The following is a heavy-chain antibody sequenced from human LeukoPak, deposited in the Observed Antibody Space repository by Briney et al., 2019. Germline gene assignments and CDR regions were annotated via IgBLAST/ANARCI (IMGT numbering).Heavy chain of an antibody. CDR2: IYTGDRT. CDR3: ARQRDGYNSDPFDI. J-gene: IGHJ3*02. CDR1: GFSLSSNY. V-gene: IGHV3-66*02. Sequence: HPGGSLRPSCAPSGFSLSSNYMSWVRQAPAKGLEWVSGIYTGDRTDYADPVKGRSTVSRDNSKNTMYLQMNSLKTEDTALYYCARQRDGYNSDPFDIWGQGTMVTVFS. D-gene: IGHD5-24*01.